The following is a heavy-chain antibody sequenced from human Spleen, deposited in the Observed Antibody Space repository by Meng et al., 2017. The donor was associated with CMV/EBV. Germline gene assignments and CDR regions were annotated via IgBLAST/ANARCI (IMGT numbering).Heavy chain of an antibody. V-gene: IGHV5-51*01. CDR3: ARRITIFGVVQSGYYLDY. CDR2: IYPGDSDT. Sequence: KVSCKGSGYSFASYWIGWVRQMPGKCLEWMGIIYPGDSDTRYSPSFQGQVTISADKSINTAYLQWSSLNASDTAMYYCARRITIFGVVQSGYYLDYWGQGTLVTVSS. J-gene: IGHJ4*02. CDR1: GYSFASYW. D-gene: IGHD3-3*01.